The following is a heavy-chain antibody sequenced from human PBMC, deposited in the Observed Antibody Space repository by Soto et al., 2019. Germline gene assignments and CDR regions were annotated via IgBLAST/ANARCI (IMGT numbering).Heavy chain of an antibody. CDR2: ISYDGGNK. V-gene: IGHV3-30*18. Sequence: PGGSLRLSCAVSGFTFSTYGMHWVRQAPGKGLEWVAAISYDGGNKYYADSVKGRFTISRDKSKNTQYLQMNSLRAEDTAVYYCAKGLQLVNFYYFYGMDVWGQGTTVTVSS. CDR1: GFTFSTYG. J-gene: IGHJ6*02. CDR3: AKGLQLVNFYYFYGMDV. D-gene: IGHD6-13*01.